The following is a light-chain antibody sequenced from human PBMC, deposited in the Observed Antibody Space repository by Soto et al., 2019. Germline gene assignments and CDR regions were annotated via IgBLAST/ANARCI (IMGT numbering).Light chain of an antibody. J-gene: IGLJ1*01. CDR3: SSYTSSSTS. CDR2: DVS. Sequence: QSVLTQPASVSGSPGQSITISCTGTSSDVGGYNYVSWYQQHPGKAPKLMIYDVSNRPSGVSNRFSGSKSDNTASLTISGLQAEDEADYYCSSYTSSSTSFGTGTKVTV. V-gene: IGLV2-14*01. CDR1: SSDVGGYNY.